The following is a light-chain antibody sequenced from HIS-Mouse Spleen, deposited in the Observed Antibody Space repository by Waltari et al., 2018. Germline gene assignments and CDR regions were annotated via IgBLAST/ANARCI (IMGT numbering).Light chain of an antibody. CDR2: INN. CDR1: SPHTGSNT. Sequence: QSVLTQPPSASGTPGQRVTISCSGSSPHTGSNTVNWYQQPPGTAPNLLTYINNQRPSGVPDRFSGSKSGTSASLAISGLQSEDEADYYCAAWDDSLNGYVFGTGTKVTVL. CDR3: AAWDDSLNGYV. V-gene: IGLV1-44*01. J-gene: IGLJ1*01.